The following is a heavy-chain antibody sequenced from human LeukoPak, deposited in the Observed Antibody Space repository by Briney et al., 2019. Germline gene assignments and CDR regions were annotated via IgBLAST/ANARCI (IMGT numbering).Heavy chain of an antibody. D-gene: IGHD6-13*01. CDR2: INPNSGGT. V-gene: IGHV1-2*06. Sequence: GASVKVSCMASGYTFTGYSMHWVRQAPGQGLEWMGRINPNSGGTNYAQKFQGRVTMTRDTSISTAYMELSSLRSDDTAVYYCARDRLAAGGSGAWGQGTLVTVPS. J-gene: IGHJ5*02. CDR1: GYTFTGYS. CDR3: ARDRLAAGGSGA.